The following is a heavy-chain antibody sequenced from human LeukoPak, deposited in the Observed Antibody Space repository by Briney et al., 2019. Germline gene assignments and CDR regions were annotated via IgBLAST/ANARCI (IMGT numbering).Heavy chain of an antibody. Sequence: ASVKVSCKAPGYTFTSYAMNWVRQAPGQGLEWVGCINTNTGNPTYAQCFTGRFVFSLDTAVSTAYLQISSLKAEDTAVYYCASAAAGTLGYYFDYWGQGTLVTVSS. J-gene: IGHJ4*02. D-gene: IGHD6-13*01. CDR3: ASAAAGTLGYYFDY. CDR2: INTNTGNP. CDR1: GYTFTSYA. V-gene: IGHV7-4-1*02.